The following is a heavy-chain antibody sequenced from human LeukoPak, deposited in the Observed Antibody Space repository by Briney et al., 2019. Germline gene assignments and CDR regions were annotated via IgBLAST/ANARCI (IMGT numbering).Heavy chain of an antibody. V-gene: IGHV4-30-2*01. Sequence: PSETLSLTCAVSGGSIISGTYSWSWIRQPPGMGLEWIGYICHSGSTYYNPSLKSRVTISVAESKNQFSLKLSSVTAADTAVYYCARAPYCSSTSCYPSWFDPWGQGTLVTVSS. CDR3: ARAPYCSSTSCYPSWFDP. CDR1: GGSIISGTYS. D-gene: IGHD2-2*01. CDR2: ICHSGST. J-gene: IGHJ5*02.